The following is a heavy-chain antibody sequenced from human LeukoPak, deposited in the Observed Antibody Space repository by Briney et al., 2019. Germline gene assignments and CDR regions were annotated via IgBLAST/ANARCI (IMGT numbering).Heavy chain of an antibody. D-gene: IGHD1-14*01. CDR3: AKEQYPGYFDF. V-gene: IGHV3-30*02. CDR2: IRYDGSNN. Sequence: GGSLRLSCAASGFTFGSYAMTWVRQAPGKGLEWVAFIRYDGSNNYYTDSVKGRFTISRDNSKNTLYLQLNNVRTEDTATYFCAKEQYPGYFDFWGQGTLVTVSA. CDR1: GFTFGSYA. J-gene: IGHJ4*02.